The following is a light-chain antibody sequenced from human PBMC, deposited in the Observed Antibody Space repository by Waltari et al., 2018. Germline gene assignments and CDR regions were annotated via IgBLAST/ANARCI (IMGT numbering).Light chain of an antibody. V-gene: IGLV2-11*02. J-gene: IGLJ2*01. Sequence: QSALTQPRPVSGSPGQSVTMSCPGTTSDVGGSTFVSWYQQYAGKVPKLMFYDVNKRPSVVPERFSGSKSGNTASLTISGLQAEDEADYYCCSYAGSHTFVVFGGGTKLTVL. CDR2: DVN. CDR3: CSYAGSHTFVV. CDR1: TSDVGGSTF.